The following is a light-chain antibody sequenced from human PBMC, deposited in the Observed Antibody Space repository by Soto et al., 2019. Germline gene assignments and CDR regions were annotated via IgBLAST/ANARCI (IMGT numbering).Light chain of an antibody. V-gene: IGKV1-27*01. CDR2: AAS. CDR3: QQCDSAHLT. Sequence: DIQMTQSPSSLSASLGDRVTITCRASQGISYYLAWYQHKPGYVPTLLIYAASTLQSGVPSRFSGSGSGADFTLTISSLQPEDFATYYCQQCDSAHLTFGGGTKVEIK. CDR1: QGISYY. J-gene: IGKJ4*01.